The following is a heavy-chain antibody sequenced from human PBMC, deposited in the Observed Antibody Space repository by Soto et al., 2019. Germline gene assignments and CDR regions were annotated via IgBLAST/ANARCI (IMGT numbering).Heavy chain of an antibody. CDR2: AYYSGDT. CDR1: GGSISRSY. V-gene: IGHV4-59*01. Sequence: VQLQEAGPGLVKASETLSLTCSVSGGSISRSYWSWIRQPAGKGLEWLGYAYYSGDTGYNPSLQSRVTIAVDTYKNHVSLKLTAVTAEDTAVYYCSKDRSTYVGDGTGDVKENWLDPWAQRPLVNVSS. D-gene: IGHD3-10*01. J-gene: IGHJ5*02. CDR3: SKDRSTYVGDGTGDVKENWLDP.